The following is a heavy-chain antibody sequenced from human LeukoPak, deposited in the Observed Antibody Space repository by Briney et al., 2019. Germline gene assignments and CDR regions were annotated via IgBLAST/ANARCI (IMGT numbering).Heavy chain of an antibody. V-gene: IGHV7-4-1*02. J-gene: IGHJ6*02. D-gene: IGHD5-12*01. CDR3: ARAPYDAFNYYYYGMDV. CDR1: GYTFTSYA. Sequence: VASVKVSCKASGYTFTSYAMNWVRQAPGQGLEWMGWINTNTGNPTYAQGFTGRFVFSLDTSVSTAYLQISSLKAEDTAVYYCARAPYDAFNYYYYGMDVWGQGTTVTVSS. CDR2: INTNTGNP.